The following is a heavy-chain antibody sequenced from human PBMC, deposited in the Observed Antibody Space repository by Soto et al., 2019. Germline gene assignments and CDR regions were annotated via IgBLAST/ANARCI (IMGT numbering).Heavy chain of an antibody. CDR3: ARARLELQASAGGY. CDR1: VFTFISYA. D-gene: IGHD1-7*01. CDR2: ISYDGSNK. Sequence: GLWLRLACASSVFTFISYAMHWIRQAPGKGLEWVAVISYDGSNKYYADSVKGRFTISRDNSKNTLYLQMNSLRAEDTPVYYCARARLELQASAGGYWGQGTLVTVSS. V-gene: IGHV3-30-3*01. J-gene: IGHJ4*02.